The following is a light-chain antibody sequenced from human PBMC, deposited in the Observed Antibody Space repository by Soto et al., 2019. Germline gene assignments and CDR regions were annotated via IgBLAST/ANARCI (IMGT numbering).Light chain of an antibody. CDR3: QHYNNWPPWT. CDR1: QSVSSN. J-gene: IGKJ1*01. V-gene: IGKV3-15*01. Sequence: EIVMTQSPATLSVSPGESATLSCRTSQSVSSNLAWYQQKPGQAPRLLIYGASIRATGIPARFSGSGSGTNFTLTISSQQSEDFAVYYCQHYNNWPPWTFGQGNKVEVK. CDR2: GAS.